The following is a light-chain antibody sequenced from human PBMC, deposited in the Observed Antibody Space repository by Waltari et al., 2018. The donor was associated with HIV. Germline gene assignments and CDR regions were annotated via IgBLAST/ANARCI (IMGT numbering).Light chain of an antibody. J-gene: IGLJ2*01. CDR3: CAYAGSSTSVV. Sequence: QSALTQSASVSGSPGQSITISCTGTSSDVGGYTLVSCYQHHPGKDPKLMIYEVNKRPSGVSNRVSGSKSGNTASLTISGLQAEDEADYYCCAYAGSSTSVVFGGGTKLTVL. V-gene: IGLV2-23*02. CDR1: SSDVGGYTL. CDR2: EVN.